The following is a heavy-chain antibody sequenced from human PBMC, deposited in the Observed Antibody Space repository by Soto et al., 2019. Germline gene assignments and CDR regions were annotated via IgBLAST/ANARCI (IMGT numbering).Heavy chain of an antibody. CDR3: ARGNPNWNYNY. CDR1: GGTFSSYA. D-gene: IGHD1-7*01. Sequence: ASVKVSCKASGGTFSSYAISWVRQAPGQGLEWMGGIIPIFGTANYAQKFQGRVTITADESTGTAYMELSSLRSEDTAVYYCARGNPNWNYNYWGQGTLVTVSS. V-gene: IGHV1-69*13. CDR2: IIPIFGTA. J-gene: IGHJ4*02.